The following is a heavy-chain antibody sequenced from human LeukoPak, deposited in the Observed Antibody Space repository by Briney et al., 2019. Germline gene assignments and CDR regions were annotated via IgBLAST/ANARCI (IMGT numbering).Heavy chain of an antibody. V-gene: IGHV3-74*01. CDR1: GFTFSKYW. CDR2: ISGDGRST. CDR3: VTYNWEYEADY. Sequence: GGSLRLSCAASGFTFSKYWMYWVRQVPGKGLVWLSRISGDGRSTNYADSVRGRFTVSRDNAKNTLYLQMNNLRPEDTATYYCVTYNWEYEADYWGQGTPVTVSS. D-gene: IGHD1-20*01. J-gene: IGHJ4*02.